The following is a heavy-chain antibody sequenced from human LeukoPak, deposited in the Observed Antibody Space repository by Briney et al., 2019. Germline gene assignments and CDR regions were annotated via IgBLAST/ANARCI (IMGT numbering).Heavy chain of an antibody. J-gene: IGHJ4*02. D-gene: IGHD5-18*01. V-gene: IGHV3-11*01. CDR3: AGRVTGYSSGYVY. Sequence: TGGSLRLSCAASGFTFSDYYMSWIRQAPGKGLEWVSYISSSGGTIYYADSVKGRFTISRDNAKNSLYLQMNSLRAEDTAVYYCAGRVTGYSSGYVYWGQGTLVTVSS. CDR2: ISSSGGTI. CDR1: GFTFSDYY.